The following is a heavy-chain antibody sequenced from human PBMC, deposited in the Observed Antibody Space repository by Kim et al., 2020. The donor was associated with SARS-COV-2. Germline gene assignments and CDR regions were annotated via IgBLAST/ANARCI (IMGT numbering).Heavy chain of an antibody. D-gene: IGHD2-2*01. J-gene: IGHJ4*02. V-gene: IGHV1-3*01. Sequence: YSQKFQGRVTITREPSASTAYMELSSLRSEDTAVYYCARDLFRSSTSRDYWGQGTLVTVSS. CDR3: ARDLFRSSTSRDY.